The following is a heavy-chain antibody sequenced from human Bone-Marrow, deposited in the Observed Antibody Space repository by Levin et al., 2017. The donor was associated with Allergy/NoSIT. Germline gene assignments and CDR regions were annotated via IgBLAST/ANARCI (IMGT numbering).Heavy chain of an antibody. V-gene: IGHV3-23*01. CDR1: GIIFNSYA. CDR2: ISARSGNT. D-gene: IGHD3-10*02. J-gene: IGHJ4*02. CDR3: ATSDYVDYYFGH. Sequence: GGSLRLSCAASGIIFNSYAMSWVRQAPGKGLEWVSDISARSGNTYYADSVKGRFTISRDNSRDTLYLQMNSLRAEDSAVYYCATSDYVDYYFGHWGQGTLVAVSS.